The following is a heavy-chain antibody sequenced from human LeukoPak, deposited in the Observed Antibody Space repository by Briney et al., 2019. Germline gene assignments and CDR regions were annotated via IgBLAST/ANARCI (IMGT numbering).Heavy chain of an antibody. CDR2: IYYSGST. D-gene: IGHD3-22*01. CDR3: GRDSAWKSDYYYYSSGYSNDVFDI. J-gene: IGHJ3*02. CDR1: GGSLSSYY. Sequence: SETLSLTCTVSGGSLSSYYWRWIRQPPGKGLEWIGYIYYSGSTKYNPSLKSRVTMSVDTSKNQFSLKLSSVTAADTAVYYCGRDSAWKSDYYYYSSGYSNDVFDIWGQRTGVTVSS. V-gene: IGHV4-59*01.